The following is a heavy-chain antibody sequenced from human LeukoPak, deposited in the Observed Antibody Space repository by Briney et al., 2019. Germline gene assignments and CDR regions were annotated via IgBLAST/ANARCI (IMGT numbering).Heavy chain of an antibody. V-gene: IGHV4-30-4*08. J-gene: IGHJ3*02. CDR1: GGSISSGDYY. CDR2: IYYSGST. Sequence: SQTLSLTCTVSGGSISSGDYYWSWIRQPPGEGLEWIGYIYYSGSTYYNPSLKSRVTISVDTSKNQFSLKLSSVTAADTAVYYCARADPDTVDAFDIWGQGTMVTVSS. CDR3: ARADPDTVDAFDI. D-gene: IGHD4-17*01.